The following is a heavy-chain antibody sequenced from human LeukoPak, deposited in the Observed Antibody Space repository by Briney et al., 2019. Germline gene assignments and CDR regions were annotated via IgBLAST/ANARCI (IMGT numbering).Heavy chain of an antibody. CDR1: GGSISSYY. D-gene: IGHD6-19*01. CDR3: ARAVAGRDDAFDI. J-gene: IGHJ3*02. Sequence: SETLSLTCTVSGGSISSYYWSWIRQPPGKGLEWMGNIYYSGSTNYNPSLKSRVTISVDTSKNQFSLKLSSVTAADTAVYYCARAVAGRDDAFDIWGQGTMVTVSS. CDR2: IYYSGST. V-gene: IGHV4-59*01.